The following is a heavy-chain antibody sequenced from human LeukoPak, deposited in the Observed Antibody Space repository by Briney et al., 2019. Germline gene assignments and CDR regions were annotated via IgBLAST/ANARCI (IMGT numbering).Heavy chain of an antibody. CDR3: ARTAIGYSDSSGYYFDY. Sequence: VGSLRLSCAASGFTFSSYSMNWLRQAPGKGLEWASSISGRNGYIYYASSVKGRFTISRDNAKNSLYLQVNGLRAEDTAVYYCARTAIGYSDSSGYYFDYWGQGTLVTVSS. CDR2: ISGRNGYI. CDR1: GFTFSSYS. J-gene: IGHJ4*02. D-gene: IGHD3-22*01. V-gene: IGHV3-21*01.